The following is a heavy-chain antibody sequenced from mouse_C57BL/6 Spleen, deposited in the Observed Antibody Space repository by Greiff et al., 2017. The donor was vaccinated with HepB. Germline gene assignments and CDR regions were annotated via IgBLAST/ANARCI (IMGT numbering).Heavy chain of an antibody. V-gene: IGHV1-50*01. Sequence: QVQLQQPGAELVKPGASVKLSCKASGYTFTSYWMQWVKQRPGQGLEWIGEIDPSDSYTNYNQKFKGKATLTVDTSSSTAYMQLSSLTSEDSAVYYCARGRGVIYYDYDGFAYWGQGTLVTVSA. CDR1: GYTFTSYW. CDR2: IDPSDSYT. CDR3: ARGRGVIYYDYDGFAY. J-gene: IGHJ3*01. D-gene: IGHD2-4*01.